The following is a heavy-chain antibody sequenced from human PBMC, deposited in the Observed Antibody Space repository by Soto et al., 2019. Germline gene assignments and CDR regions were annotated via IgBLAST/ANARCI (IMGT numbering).Heavy chain of an antibody. CDR3: ATSNGGTYYYYYGMDV. D-gene: IGHD1-26*01. Sequence: PGGSLRLSCAASGFTFSDYYIHWIRRAPGKGLEWISYISGNGEIIQYAASARGRFTISRDNAENTLYLQMNSLRAEDTAVYYCATSNGGTYYYYYGMDVWGQGTTVTVSS. J-gene: IGHJ6*02. CDR1: GFTFSDYY. V-gene: IGHV3-11*04. CDR2: ISGNGEII.